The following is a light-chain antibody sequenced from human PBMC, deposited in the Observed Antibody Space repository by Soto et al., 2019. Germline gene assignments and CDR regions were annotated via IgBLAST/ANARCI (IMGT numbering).Light chain of an antibody. Sequence: DIQMTQSPSSLTASVGDRVTITCRASQGIRNDLAWYQEKPGKAPKRLIYVASRLQSGVPSRFSGSGFWTEFTLTSRSLKPEDSASYYCLQQNSYPLTFGGGNKVEIK. V-gene: IGKV1-17*01. CDR2: VAS. J-gene: IGKJ4*01. CDR3: LQQNSYPLT. CDR1: QGIRND.